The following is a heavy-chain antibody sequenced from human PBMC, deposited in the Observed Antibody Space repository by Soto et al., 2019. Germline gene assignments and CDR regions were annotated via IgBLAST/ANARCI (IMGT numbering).Heavy chain of an antibody. Sequence: SETLSLACSVSGDYIHVGGYYWTWIRQRPGKGLEWMGYIYYTGKTYYNPSLESRLTMSVDRSKNQFSLRLTSVTAADTAVYFCGRDLTSNANCIDPWGQGTLVTVSS. J-gene: IGHJ5*02. CDR2: IYYTGKT. CDR1: GDYIHVGGYY. CDR3: GRDLTSNANCIDP. V-gene: IGHV4-30-4*01. D-gene: IGHD2-2*01.